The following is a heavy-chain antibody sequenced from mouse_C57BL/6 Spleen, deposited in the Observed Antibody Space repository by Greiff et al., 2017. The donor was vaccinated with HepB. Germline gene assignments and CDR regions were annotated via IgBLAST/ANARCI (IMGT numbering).Heavy chain of an antibody. CDR3: ARDHYYGRSYWFAY. D-gene: IGHD1-1*01. V-gene: IGHV3-6*01. CDR2: ISYDGSN. J-gene: IGHJ3*01. CDR1: GYSITSGYY. Sequence: ESGPGLVKPSQSLSLTCSVTGYSITSGYYWNWIRQFPGNKLEWMGYISYDGSNNYNPSLKNRFSITRDTSTNQFFLKLNSVTTEDTATYYCARDHYYGRSYWFAYWGQGTLVTVAA.